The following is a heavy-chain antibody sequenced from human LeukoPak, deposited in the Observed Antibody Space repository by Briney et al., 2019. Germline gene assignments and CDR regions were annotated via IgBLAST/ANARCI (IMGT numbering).Heavy chain of an antibody. CDR3: ISSNPTSDY. V-gene: IGHV3-11*04. J-gene: IGHJ4*02. CDR1: GFTFSDYY. D-gene: IGHD1-14*01. Sequence: PGGSLRLSCAASGFTFSDYYMSWIRQAPGKGLEWVSYISSSGSTIYYADSVKGRFTISRDNAKNTLYLQMNSLKAEDTAVYYCISSNPTSDYWGQGTLVTVSS. CDR2: ISSSGSTI.